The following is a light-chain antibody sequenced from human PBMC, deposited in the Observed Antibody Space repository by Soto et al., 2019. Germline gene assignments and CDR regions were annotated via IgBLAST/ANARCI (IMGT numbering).Light chain of an antibody. CDR2: KDT. V-gene: IGLV3-25*02. Sequence: SYELTQPPSVSVSPGQTARITCSGDELSKQYSFWYQQKPGQAPVLVIYKDTERASGIPERFSGSSSGTTVTLTISGVRAEDEATYYCQSSDDTGDYDLFGTGTKGTVL. CDR3: QSSDDTGDYDL. J-gene: IGLJ1*01. CDR1: ELSKQY.